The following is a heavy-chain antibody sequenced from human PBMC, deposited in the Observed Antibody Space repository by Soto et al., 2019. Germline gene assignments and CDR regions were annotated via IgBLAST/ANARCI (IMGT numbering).Heavy chain of an antibody. CDR1: GGSISSGDYF. Sequence: SETLSLTCSVSGGSISSGDYFWTWIRQSPGKGLEWMGYIFHSGTTYYNTSLNGLLIISIEKSKNQFSLRLTSVTAADSAVYFCAREPYLPKARNDFWGQGTLVTVPQ. J-gene: IGHJ4*02. V-gene: IGHV4-30-4*01. CDR2: IFHSGTT. CDR3: AREPYLPKARNDF.